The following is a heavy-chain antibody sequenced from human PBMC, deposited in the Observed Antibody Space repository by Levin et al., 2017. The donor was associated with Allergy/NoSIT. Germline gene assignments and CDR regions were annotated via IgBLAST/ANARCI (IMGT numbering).Heavy chain of an antibody. Sequence: RTGGSLRLSCAASGFTVSSNYISWVRQAPGKGLEWVSVLYSGGTTYYADSVKGRFTISRDNSKNTLYLQMNSLRAEDTAVYYCARDRAPPSAWYFDVWGRGTLVTVYS. CDR2: LYSGGTT. V-gene: IGHV3-53*01. CDR3: ARDRAPPSAWYFDV. J-gene: IGHJ2*01. D-gene: IGHD4/OR15-4a*01. CDR1: GFTVSSNY.